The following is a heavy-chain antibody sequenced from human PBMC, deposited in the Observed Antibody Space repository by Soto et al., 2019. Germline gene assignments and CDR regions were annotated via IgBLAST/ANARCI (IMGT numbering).Heavy chain of an antibody. CDR2: MYHSGNS. J-gene: IGHJ4*02. Sequence: SETLSLTCAVSGGSISSNNWWSWVRQPPGKGLEWIGEMYHSGNSNYNPSLKSRVTISVDTSKNQFSLKLSSVTAADTAVYYCASLRIAVADYWGQGTLVTV. D-gene: IGHD6-19*01. CDR3: ASLRIAVADY. V-gene: IGHV4-4*02. CDR1: GGSISSNNW.